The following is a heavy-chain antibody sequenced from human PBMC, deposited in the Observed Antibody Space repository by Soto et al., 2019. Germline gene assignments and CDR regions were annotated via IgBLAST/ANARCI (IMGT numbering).Heavy chain of an antibody. Sequence: SETLSLTCTVSGGSISSGVYYWSWIRHHPGKGLEWIGYIYYSGSTYYNPSLKSRVTISVDTSKNQFSLKLSSVTAADTAVYYCARGQCSSTSCYPYYYYYYGMDVWGQGTTVTVSS. J-gene: IGHJ6*02. CDR2: IYYSGST. V-gene: IGHV4-31*03. CDR1: GGSISSGVYY. D-gene: IGHD2-2*01. CDR3: ARGQCSSTSCYPYYYYYYGMDV.